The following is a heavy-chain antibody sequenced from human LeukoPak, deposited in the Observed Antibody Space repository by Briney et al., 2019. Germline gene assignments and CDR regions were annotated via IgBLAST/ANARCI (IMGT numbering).Heavy chain of an antibody. CDR1: GYTFTSYG. J-gene: IGHJ4*02. Sequence: ASVKVSCKASGYTFTSYGISWVRQAPGQGLEWMGWISGYNGNTDCAQKLQGRVTMTTDTSTSTVYMELRSLRSDDTAVYYCAREAFTTRCYDSWGQGTLVTVSS. D-gene: IGHD4/OR15-4a*01. V-gene: IGHV1-18*01. CDR3: AREAFTTRCYDS. CDR2: ISGYNGNT.